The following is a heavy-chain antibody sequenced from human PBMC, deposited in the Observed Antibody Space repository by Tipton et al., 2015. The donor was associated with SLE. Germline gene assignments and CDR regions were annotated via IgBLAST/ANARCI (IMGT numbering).Heavy chain of an antibody. CDR3: AKQLTPYSSYWFDP. D-gene: IGHD6-6*01. CDR2: ISYDGSNK. Sequence: SLRLSCAASGFTFSNYAIHWVRQAPGKGLEWVAVISYDGSNKYYADSVKGRFTISRDNSKNTLYLQMNSLRAEDTAVYYCAKQLTPYSSYWFDPWGQGTLVTVSS. V-gene: IGHV3-30*18. CDR1: GFTFSNYA. J-gene: IGHJ5*02.